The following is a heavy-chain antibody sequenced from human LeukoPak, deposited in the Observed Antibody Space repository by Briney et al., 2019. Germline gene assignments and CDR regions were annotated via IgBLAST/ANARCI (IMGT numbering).Heavy chain of an antibody. J-gene: IGHJ6*02. CDR2: RNPNSGNT. V-gene: IGHV1-8*01. CDR3: ARMVTTGAYYYYYYGMDV. Sequence: ASVKVSCKASGYTFTSYDINWVRQATGQGLEWMGWRNPNSGNTGYAQKFQGRVTMTRNTSISTAYMELSSLRSEDTAVYYCARMVTTGAYYYYYYGMDVWGQGTTVTVSS. CDR1: GYTFTSYD. D-gene: IGHD4-17*01.